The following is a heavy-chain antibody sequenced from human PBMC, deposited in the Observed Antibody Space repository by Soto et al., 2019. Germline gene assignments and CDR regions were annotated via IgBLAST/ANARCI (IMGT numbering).Heavy chain of an antibody. V-gene: IGHV3-23*01. J-gene: IGHJ4*02. D-gene: IGHD3-16*01. Sequence: SLRLSCAASGLTFSNYAMSWVRQAPGKGLEWASAISGSGGSTYYADSVKGRFTISRDNSKNTLYLQMNSLSAGDTAVYYCATWGSSSVFDCWDQETLVTVSS. CDR2: ISGSGGST. CDR1: GLTFSNYA. CDR3: ATWGSSSVFDC.